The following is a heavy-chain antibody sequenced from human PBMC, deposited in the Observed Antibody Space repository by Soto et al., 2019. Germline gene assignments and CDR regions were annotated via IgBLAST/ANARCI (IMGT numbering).Heavy chain of an antibody. Sequence: GXSVKVSLKASGDTFTSYYMRLLRHSPGQGLEWMGIINPSGGSTSYAQKFQGRVTMTRDTSTSTVYMELSSLRSEDTAVYYCASSLGWELRKSSPPYWFDPWGQGTLVTVSS. CDR3: ASSLGWELRKSSPPYWFDP. J-gene: IGHJ5*02. CDR1: GDTFTSYY. V-gene: IGHV1-46*01. CDR2: INPSGGST. D-gene: IGHD1-26*01.